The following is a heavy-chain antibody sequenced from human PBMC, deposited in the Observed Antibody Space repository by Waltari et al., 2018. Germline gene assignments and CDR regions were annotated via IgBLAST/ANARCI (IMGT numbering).Heavy chain of an antibody. V-gene: IGHV4-61*03. Sequence: QLQLQESGPGLVKPSDTLSLTSIVSADSVTNGHYYLRWLRQPPGKGLEWIGYIYDSGSADYTPSLKSRLTMSVDTSKNHFSLRLRSVTAADTAVYYCARWAGYCSRASCHLYFDYWGQGTLVTVSA. CDR3: ARWAGYCSRASCHLYFDY. CDR2: IYDSGSA. J-gene: IGHJ4*02. CDR1: ADSVTNGHYY. D-gene: IGHD2-2*01.